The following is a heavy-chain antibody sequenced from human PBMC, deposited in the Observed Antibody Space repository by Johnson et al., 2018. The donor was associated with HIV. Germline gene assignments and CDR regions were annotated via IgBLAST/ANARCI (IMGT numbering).Heavy chain of an antibody. CDR1: GFTFSSYA. CDR2: ISYDGSNK. CDR3: ARVKGYGIPNAFDI. J-gene: IGHJ3*02. D-gene: IGHD5-18*01. V-gene: IGHV3-30*04. Sequence: VQLVESGGGVVQPGRSLRLSCAASGFTFSSYAMHWVRQAPGKGLEWVAVISYDGSNKYYADSVKGRFTISRDNSKNTLYLQMNSLRAEDTAVYYCARVKGYGIPNAFDIWGQGTMVTVSS.